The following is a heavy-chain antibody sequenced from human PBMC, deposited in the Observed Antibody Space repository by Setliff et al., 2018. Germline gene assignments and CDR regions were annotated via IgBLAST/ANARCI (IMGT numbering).Heavy chain of an antibody. J-gene: IGHJ3*02. D-gene: IGHD3-22*01. CDR1: GYSISSGYF. CDR3: ARGKIRITMIVVPMGGAFDI. Sequence: SETLSLTCAVSGYSISSGYFWGWIRQPPGKGLEWIGSIYHSGKTYYNPSLKSRVTLSVDTSKNQFSLKLSSVTAADTAVYYCARGKIRITMIVVPMGGAFDIRGQGTMVTVSS. CDR2: IYHSGKT. V-gene: IGHV4-38-2*01.